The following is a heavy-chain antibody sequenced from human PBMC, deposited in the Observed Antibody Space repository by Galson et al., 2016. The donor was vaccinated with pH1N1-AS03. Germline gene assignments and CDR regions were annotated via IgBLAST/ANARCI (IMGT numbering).Heavy chain of an antibody. CDR3: ARDEYSDYDTYYYGMDV. CDR1: GFTFSNYW. D-gene: IGHD5-12*01. V-gene: IGHV3-7*01. J-gene: IGHJ6*02. CDR2: IKQDGRET. Sequence: SLRLSCAASGFTFSNYWMTWVRQAPGKGLEWVANIKQDGRETYYVDSVKGRFTISRDNAKDSLYLQMNSLRADDTAVYYCARDEYSDYDTYYYGMDVWGQGTTVTVSS.